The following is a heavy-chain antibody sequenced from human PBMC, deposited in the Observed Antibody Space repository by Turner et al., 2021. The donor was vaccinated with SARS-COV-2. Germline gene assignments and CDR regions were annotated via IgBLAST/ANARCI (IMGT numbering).Heavy chain of an antibody. CDR2: MSSSSSTI. J-gene: IGHJ6*02. CDR3: ARERGYSYGPYYYGMDV. V-gene: IGHV3-48*01. D-gene: IGHD5-18*01. Sequence: EVQLVESGGGLVQPGGSLRLAFAASGFTFSNYSMNWVRQAPGKGLEWVSYMSSSSSTIYYADSVKGRFTISRDNAKNSLYLQMNSLRAEDTAVYYCARERGYSYGPYYYGMDVWGQGTTVTVSS. CDR1: GFTFSNYS.